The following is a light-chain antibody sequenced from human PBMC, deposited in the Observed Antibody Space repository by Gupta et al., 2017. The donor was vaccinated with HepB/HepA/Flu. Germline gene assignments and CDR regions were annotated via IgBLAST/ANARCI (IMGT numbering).Light chain of an antibody. CDR1: QSVLYSSNNKNY. CDR2: WAS. Sequence: DIVMTQSPDSLAVSLGERATINCKSSQSVLYSSNNKNYLAWYQQKPGQPPKLLIYWASTREYGVPDRFSGRGSGTDFTLTISSRQAEDVAVYYCQQEYSTRWTFGQGTKVEIK. J-gene: IGKJ1*01. V-gene: IGKV4-1*01. CDR3: QQEYSTRWT.